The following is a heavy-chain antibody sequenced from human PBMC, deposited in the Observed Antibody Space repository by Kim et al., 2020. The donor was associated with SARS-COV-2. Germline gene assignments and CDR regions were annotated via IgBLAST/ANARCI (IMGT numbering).Heavy chain of an antibody. CDR1: GFTFSNYA. CDR3: AKRELSGERTSWIDY. Sequence: GGSLRLSCAASGFTFSNYAMHWVRQAPGKGLEWVAGIRCGGSNTYYADSVKGRFTISRDNSKNTLYLQMNSLRAEDTAVYYCAKRELSGERTSWIDYWG. D-gene: IGHD6-13*01. CDR2: IRCGGSNT. V-gene: IGHV3-33*06. J-gene: IGHJ4*01.